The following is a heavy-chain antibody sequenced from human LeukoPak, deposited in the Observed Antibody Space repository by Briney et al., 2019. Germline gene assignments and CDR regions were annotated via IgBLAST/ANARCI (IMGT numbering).Heavy chain of an antibody. V-gene: IGHV3-30-3*01. J-gene: IGHJ4*02. D-gene: IGHD5-12*01. CDR3: ATDHMGHRGYSGLAPH. CDR2: ISYDGSNK. CDR1: GFTFSSYA. Sequence: GGSLRLSCAASGFTFSSYAMHWVRQAPGKGLEWVAVISYDGSNKYYADSVKGRFTISRDNSKNTLYLQMNSLRAEDTAVYYCATDHMGHRGYSGLAPHWGQGTLVTVSS.